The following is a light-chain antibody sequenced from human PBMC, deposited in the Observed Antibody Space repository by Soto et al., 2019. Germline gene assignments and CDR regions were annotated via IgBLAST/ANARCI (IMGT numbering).Light chain of an antibody. Sequence: EIVMTQSPVTLSVSPGENATLSCRASQSVSRNLAWYQQKPGQGPRLLIYDASTRATGIPARFSGSGTGTEFTLTLGSLQSEDFAVFYCQQYYTWPLTFGGGTKVEIK. V-gene: IGKV3-15*01. CDR2: DAS. J-gene: IGKJ4*01. CDR3: QQYYTWPLT. CDR1: QSVSRN.